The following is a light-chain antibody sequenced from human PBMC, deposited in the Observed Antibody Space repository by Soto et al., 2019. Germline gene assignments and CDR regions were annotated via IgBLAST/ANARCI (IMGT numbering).Light chain of an antibody. Sequence: LTQPHSVSESPGKTVTISCTRSSGSIASNYVQWYQQRPGSAPTTVIYEENQRPSGVPDRFSGSIDSSSNSASLTISGLKTEDEADYYCQSYDSSTHVVFGGGTKLTVL. J-gene: IGLJ2*01. CDR2: EEN. CDR1: SGSIASNY. CDR3: QSYDSSTHVV. V-gene: IGLV6-57*04.